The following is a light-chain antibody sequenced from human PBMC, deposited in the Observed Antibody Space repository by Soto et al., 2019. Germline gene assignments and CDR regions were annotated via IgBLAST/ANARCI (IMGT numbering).Light chain of an antibody. CDR3: QQRSYWPWT. J-gene: IGKJ1*01. CDR1: QSVSSY. V-gene: IGKV3-11*01. Sequence: EIVLTQSPATLSLSPGERATVSCRASQSVSSYLAWYQQKPGQAPRLLIYDTSDRATGIPARFGGSGSGTDFTLTSSSLEPEDFAVYYCQQRSYWPWTFGQGTKVDIK. CDR2: DTS.